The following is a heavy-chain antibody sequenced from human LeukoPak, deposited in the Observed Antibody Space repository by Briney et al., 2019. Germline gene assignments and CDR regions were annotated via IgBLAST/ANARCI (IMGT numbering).Heavy chain of an antibody. Sequence: PGGSLRLSCAASGFTFSNAWMSWVRQAPGKGLEWVGRIKSKTDGGTTDYAAPVKGRFTISRDDSKNTLYLQMNSLKTEDTAVYYCAKDSDDYYGSGSEFDYWGQGILVTVSS. CDR2: IKSKTDGGTT. J-gene: IGHJ4*02. D-gene: IGHD3-10*01. CDR1: GFTFSNAW. V-gene: IGHV3-15*01. CDR3: AKDSDDYYGSGSEFDY.